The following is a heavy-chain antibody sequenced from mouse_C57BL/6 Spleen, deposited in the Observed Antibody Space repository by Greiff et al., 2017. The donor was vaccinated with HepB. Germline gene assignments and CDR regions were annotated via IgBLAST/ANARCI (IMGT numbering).Heavy chain of an antibody. CDR2: ISYDGSN. CDR3: ARADLLWYPYWYFDV. J-gene: IGHJ1*03. D-gene: IGHD2-1*01. V-gene: IGHV3-6*01. CDR1: GYSITSGYY. Sequence: DVQLQESGPGLVKPSQSLSLTCSVTGYSITSGYYWNWIRQFPGNKLEWMGYISYDGSNNYNPSLKNRISITRDTSKNQFFLKLNSVTTEDTATYYCARADLLWYPYWYFDVWGTGTTVTVSS.